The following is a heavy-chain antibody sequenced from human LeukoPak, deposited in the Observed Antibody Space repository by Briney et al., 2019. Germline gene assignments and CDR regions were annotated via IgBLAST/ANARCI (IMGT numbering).Heavy chain of an antibody. CDR1: GGSISSGGYS. Sequence: SETLSLTCAVSGGSISSGGYSWSWIRQPPGKGLEWIGYIYHSGSTYYNPSLKSRVTISVDTSKNQFSLKLSSVTAADTAVYYCARRSGYYSGAFDIWGQGTMVTVSS. D-gene: IGHD3-22*01. CDR3: ARRSGYYSGAFDI. J-gene: IGHJ3*02. CDR2: IYHSGST. V-gene: IGHV4-30-2*03.